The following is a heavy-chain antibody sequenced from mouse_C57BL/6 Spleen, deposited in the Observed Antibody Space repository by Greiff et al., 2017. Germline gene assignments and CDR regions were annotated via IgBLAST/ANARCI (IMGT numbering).Heavy chain of an antibody. V-gene: IGHV1-50*01. CDR1: GYTFTSYW. Sequence: QVQLQQPGAELVKPGASVKLSCKASGYTFTSYWMQWVKQRPGQGLEWIGEIDPSGSYTNYNQKFKGKATLTVDTSSSTAYMQLSSLTSEDSAVYYCATKEDYYGSSYLYYWGQGTTLTVSS. D-gene: IGHD1-1*01. CDR2: IDPSGSYT. J-gene: IGHJ2*01. CDR3: ATKEDYYGSSYLYY.